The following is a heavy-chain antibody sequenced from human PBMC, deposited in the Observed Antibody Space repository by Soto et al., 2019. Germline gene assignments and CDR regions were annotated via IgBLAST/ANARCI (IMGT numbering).Heavy chain of an antibody. CDR1: GFTFSSYE. D-gene: IGHD6-13*01. J-gene: IGHJ4*02. CDR3: ARDSSSSYY. Sequence: GGSLRLSCAASGFTFSSYEMNWVRQAPGKGLEWVSYISSSGSTIYYADSVKGQFTISRDNAKNSLYLQMNSLRAEDTAVYYCARDSSSSYYWGQGTLVTVSS. CDR2: ISSSGSTI. V-gene: IGHV3-48*03.